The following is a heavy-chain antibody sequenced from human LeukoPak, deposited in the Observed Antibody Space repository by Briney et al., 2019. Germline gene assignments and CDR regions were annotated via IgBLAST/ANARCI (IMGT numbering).Heavy chain of an antibody. CDR3: HSNLLTPVWYFDY. CDR1: GGSTSSGGYS. V-gene: IGHV4-30-2*01. J-gene: IGHJ4*02. Sequence: PSETLSLTCAVSGGSTSSGGYSWSWIRQPPGKGLEWIGYIYHSGSTYYNPSLKSRVTISVDRSKNQFSLKLSSVTAADTAVYYCHSNLLTPVWYFDYWGQGTLVTVSS. CDR2: IYHSGST. D-gene: IGHD3-16*01.